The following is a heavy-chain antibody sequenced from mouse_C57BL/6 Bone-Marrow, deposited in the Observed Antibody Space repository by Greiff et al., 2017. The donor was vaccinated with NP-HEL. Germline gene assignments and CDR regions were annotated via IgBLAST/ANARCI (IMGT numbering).Heavy chain of an antibody. D-gene: IGHD3-2*02. V-gene: IGHV1-62-2*01. J-gene: IGHJ3*01. Sequence: VQLQQSGAELVKPGASVKLSCKASGYTFTEYTIHWVKQRSGQGLEWIGWFYPGSGSIKYNEKFKDKATLTADKSSSTVDMELSRLTSEDSAVYFCARHEVAEDSSGYVGFAYWGQGTLVTVSA. CDR3: ARHEVAEDSSGYVGFAY. CDR2: FYPGSGSI. CDR1: GYTFTEYT.